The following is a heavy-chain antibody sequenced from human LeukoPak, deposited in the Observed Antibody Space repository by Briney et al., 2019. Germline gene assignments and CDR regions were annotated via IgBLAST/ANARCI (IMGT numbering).Heavy chain of an antibody. CDR3: ARGLGYCSGGSCYSGYYYGMDV. V-gene: IGHV4-30-4*01. CDR1: GGSISSGDYY. Sequence: SQTLSLTCTVSGGSISSGDYYWSWIRQPPGKGLEWIGYIYYSGNTYYNPSLKSRVTISVDTSKNQCSLKLSSVTAADTAVYYCARGLGYCSGGSCYSGYYYGMDVWGKGTTVTVSS. D-gene: IGHD2-15*01. J-gene: IGHJ6*04. CDR2: IYYSGNT.